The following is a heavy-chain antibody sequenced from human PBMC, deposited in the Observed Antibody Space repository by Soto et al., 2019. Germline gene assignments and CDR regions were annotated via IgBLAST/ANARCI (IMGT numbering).Heavy chain of an antibody. CDR1: GDSVTSGDYY. CDR2: IYYSGNT. Sequence: QVQLQESGPRLVKPSETLSLTCTVSGDSVTSGDYYWSWIRQPPGKGLEWIGYIYYSGNTNYSPSLKSRVAISLDTSHNQFSLKLSSVTAADTAVYFCARIPVDTYMTYWFDPWGQGTLVTVSS. V-gene: IGHV4-61*08. CDR3: ARIPVDTYMTYWFDP. J-gene: IGHJ5*01. D-gene: IGHD5-18*01.